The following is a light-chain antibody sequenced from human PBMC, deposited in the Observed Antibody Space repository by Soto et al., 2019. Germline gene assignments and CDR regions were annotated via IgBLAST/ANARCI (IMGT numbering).Light chain of an antibody. V-gene: IGKV3-15*01. CDR2: GAS. CDR1: QSVSSN. J-gene: IGKJ1*01. CDR3: QQYNNWPWT. Sequence: EIVMTQSPAILSVSPGERATVSFRASQSVSSNLAWYQQKPGQAPRLLIYGASTRATGIPARFSGSGSGTEFTLTISSLQSEDFAVYYCQQYNNWPWTFGQGTKVEIK.